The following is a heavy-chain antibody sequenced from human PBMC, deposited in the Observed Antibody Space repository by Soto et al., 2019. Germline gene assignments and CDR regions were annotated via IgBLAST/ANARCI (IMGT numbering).Heavy chain of an antibody. CDR1: GGSISSYY. V-gene: IGHV4-59*01. CDR2: IYYSGST. Sequence: SETLSLTCTVSGGSISSYYWSWIRQPPGKGLEWIGYIYYSGSTNYNPSLKSRVTISVDTSKNQFSLKLSSVTAADTAVYYCAGLPKGYWGQGTLVTVSS. D-gene: IGHD2-2*01. CDR3: AGLPKGY. J-gene: IGHJ4*02.